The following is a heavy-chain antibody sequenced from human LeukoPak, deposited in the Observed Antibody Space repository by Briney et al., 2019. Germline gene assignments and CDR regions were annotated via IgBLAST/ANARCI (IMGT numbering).Heavy chain of an antibody. CDR1: GFTFSSYS. CDR3: ASMVRGVIIGAYFDY. CDR2: ISSSSSYI. Sequence: GGSLRPSCAASGFTFSSYSMNWVRQAPGKGLEWVSSISSSSSYIYYADSVKGRFTISRDNAKNSLYLQMNSLRAEDTAVYYCASMVRGVIIGAYFDYWGQGTLVTVSS. D-gene: IGHD3-10*01. J-gene: IGHJ4*02. V-gene: IGHV3-21*01.